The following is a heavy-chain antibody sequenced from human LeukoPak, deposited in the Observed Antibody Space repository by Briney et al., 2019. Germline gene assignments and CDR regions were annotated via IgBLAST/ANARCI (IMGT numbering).Heavy chain of an antibody. CDR1: GFTFSSYA. CDR2: ICGSGSNT. V-gene: IGHV3-23*01. Sequence: GGSLRLSCAVSGFTFSSYAMSWVRQAPGKGLEWVSAICGSGSNTYYAASVKGRFTISRDTAKNSLYLQMTSLRAEDTAVYYGASSPKYYYGSGIDYWGQGTLVTVSS. D-gene: IGHD3-10*01. J-gene: IGHJ4*02. CDR3: ASSPKYYYGSGIDY.